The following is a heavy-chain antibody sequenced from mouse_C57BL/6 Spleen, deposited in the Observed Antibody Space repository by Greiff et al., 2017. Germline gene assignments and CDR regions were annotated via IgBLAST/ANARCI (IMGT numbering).Heavy chain of an antibody. V-gene: IGHV1-15*01. CDR2: IDPETGGT. CDR1: GYTFTDYE. Sequence: QVQLQQSGAELVRPGASVTLSCKASGYTFTDYEMHWVKQTPVHGLEWIGAIDPETGGTAYNQKFKGKAILTADKSSSTAYMELRSLTSEDSAVYYCTIIYYYGSSYGYWGQGTTLTVSS. D-gene: IGHD1-1*01. J-gene: IGHJ2*01. CDR3: TIIYYYGSSYGY.